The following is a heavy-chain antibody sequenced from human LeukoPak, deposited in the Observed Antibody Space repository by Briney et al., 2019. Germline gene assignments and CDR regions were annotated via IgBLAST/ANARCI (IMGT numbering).Heavy chain of an antibody. V-gene: IGHV4-39*01. J-gene: IGHJ3*02. Sequence: SSETLSLTCTVSGGSISSSSYHWGWIRQPPGNGLAWLSTMYYGGITYLNPSLRSRVTISVDTSKTQFSLKLSSVTAADTGVYYCARHPRSGYSNGFDAFDTWGQGTMVTVSS. CDR1: GGSISSSSYH. CDR3: ARHPRSGYSNGFDAFDT. CDR2: MYYGGIT. D-gene: IGHD5-18*01.